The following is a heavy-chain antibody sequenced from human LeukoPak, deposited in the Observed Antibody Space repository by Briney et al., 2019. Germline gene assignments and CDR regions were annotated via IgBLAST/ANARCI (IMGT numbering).Heavy chain of an antibody. CDR1: GITLSNYA. D-gene: IGHD3-10*01. Sequence: GGSLRLSCAVSGITLSNYAMSWVRQAPGKGLEWVAGISGSGGGTNYADSVKGRFTISRDNPKNTLYLQMNNLSADDTAVYFCAKRGVVIRVILVGFHKEAYYFDSWGQGALVTVSS. V-gene: IGHV3-23*01. J-gene: IGHJ4*02. CDR3: AKRGVVIRVILVGFHKEAYYFDS. CDR2: ISGSGGGT.